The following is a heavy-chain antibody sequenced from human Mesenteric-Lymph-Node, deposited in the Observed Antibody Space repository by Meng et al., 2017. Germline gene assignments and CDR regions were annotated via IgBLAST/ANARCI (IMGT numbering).Heavy chain of an antibody. D-gene: IGHD4-17*01. Sequence: QVQLQESGPGLVKTSQTLSLTCTVSGGSFSSDGFYWSWIRQPPGKGLEWIGYIYYSGSTYYNPSLKSRVTISVDTSKNQFSLKLSSVTAADTAVYYCARGPTTYFDYWGQGTLVTVSS. CDR3: ARGPTTYFDY. CDR2: IYYSGST. V-gene: IGHV4-30-4*08. CDR1: GGSFSSDGFY. J-gene: IGHJ4*02.